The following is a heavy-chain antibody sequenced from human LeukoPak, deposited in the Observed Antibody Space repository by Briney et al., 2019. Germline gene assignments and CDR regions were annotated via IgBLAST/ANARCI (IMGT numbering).Heavy chain of an antibody. D-gene: IGHD3-9*01. CDR1: GSTFSSYA. J-gene: IGHJ4*02. Sequence: GGSLRLSCAASGSTFSSYAMSWVRQAPGKGLEWVSAISDSGGSTYYADSVKGRFTISRDNSKNTLYLQMNSLRAEDTAVYYCAKDLLRYFDSRDYWGQGTLVTVSS. CDR3: AKDLLRYFDSRDY. V-gene: IGHV3-23*01. CDR2: ISDSGGST.